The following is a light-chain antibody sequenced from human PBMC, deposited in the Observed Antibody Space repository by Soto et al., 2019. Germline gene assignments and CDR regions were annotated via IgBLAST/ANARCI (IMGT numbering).Light chain of an antibody. Sequence: EIVLTQSPATLSFSPVERATIYFRASQSVSSYLAWYQQKPGQAPRLLIYDASTRATGIPARFSGSGSGTESTLTISSLQSEDFAVYYCQQYNNWPRTFGQGTKVDIK. CDR3: QQYNNWPRT. J-gene: IGKJ1*01. CDR2: DAS. CDR1: QSVSSY. V-gene: IGKV3-15*01.